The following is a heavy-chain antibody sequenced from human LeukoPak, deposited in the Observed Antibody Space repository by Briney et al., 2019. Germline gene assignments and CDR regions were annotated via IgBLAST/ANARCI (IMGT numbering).Heavy chain of an antibody. CDR1: GGSISSYY. Sequence: SETLSLTCTVPGGSISSYYWSWIRQPPGRGLEWIGYIYYIGSTNYNPSLKSRVTISLDTSKNQFSLKLSSVTAADTAVYYCASGTYPLNYYYYGMDVWGQGTTVTVSS. D-gene: IGHD1-26*01. V-gene: IGHV4-59*01. J-gene: IGHJ6*02. CDR2: IYYIGST. CDR3: ASGTYPLNYYYYGMDV.